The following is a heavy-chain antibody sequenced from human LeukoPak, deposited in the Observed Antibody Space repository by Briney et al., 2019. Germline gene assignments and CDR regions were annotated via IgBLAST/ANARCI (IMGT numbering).Heavy chain of an antibody. CDR1: GFTFSSYW. V-gene: IGHV3-7*01. CDR3: ARHSGGTPIMITFASRFFFDY. Sequence: GGSLRLSCAASGFTFSSYWMSWVRQAPGKGLEWVANIKQDGSEKYYVDSVKGRFTISRDNAKNSLYLQMNSLRAEDTAVYYCARHSGGTPIMITFASRFFFDYWGQGTLVTVSS. D-gene: IGHD3-16*01. J-gene: IGHJ4*02. CDR2: IKQDGSEK.